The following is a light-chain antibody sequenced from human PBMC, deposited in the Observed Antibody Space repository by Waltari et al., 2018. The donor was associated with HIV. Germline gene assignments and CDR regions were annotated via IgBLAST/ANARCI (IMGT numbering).Light chain of an antibody. J-gene: IGKJ3*01. CDR2: DSS. V-gene: IGKV3-11*01. CDR3: QQRSTWPLVT. Sequence: EIVLTQSPAPLSLSPGDRATLSCRATQSVSDYLVWYQQRPGQAPRLLTYDSSHRAAGVPPRFSGSGSGTEFTLTISRLEPEDFAVYYCQQRSTWPLVTFGPGTILDVK. CDR1: QSVSDY.